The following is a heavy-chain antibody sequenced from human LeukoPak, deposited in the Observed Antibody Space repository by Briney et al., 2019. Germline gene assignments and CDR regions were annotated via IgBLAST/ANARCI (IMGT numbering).Heavy chain of an antibody. D-gene: IGHD4-11*01. CDR3: ARGVMGVTSEPDFDY. V-gene: IGHV4-39*07. J-gene: IGHJ4*02. CDR2: IYYSGST. CDR1: GGSISSSSYY. Sequence: SETLSLTCTVSGGSISSSSYYWGWIRQPPGKGLEWIGSIYYSGSTYYNPSLKCRVTISVDTSKNQFSLKLSSVTAADTAVYYCARGVMGVTSEPDFDYWGQGTLVTVSS.